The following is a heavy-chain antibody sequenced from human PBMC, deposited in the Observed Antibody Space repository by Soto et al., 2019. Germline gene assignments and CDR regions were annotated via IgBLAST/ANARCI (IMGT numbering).Heavy chain of an antibody. V-gene: IGHV3-9*01. D-gene: IGHD3-10*01. J-gene: IGHJ3*02. Sequence: EVQLVESGGGLVQPGRSLRLSCVASGFIFDDYGMFWVRQTPGKGLEWVAGISWNSGRIDYADSVKGRFTISRDNAKNSLYLQMNSLRTEDTALYYCAKAGGLADIWGQGTMVTVS. CDR2: ISWNSGRI. CDR1: GFIFDDYG. CDR3: AKAGGLADI.